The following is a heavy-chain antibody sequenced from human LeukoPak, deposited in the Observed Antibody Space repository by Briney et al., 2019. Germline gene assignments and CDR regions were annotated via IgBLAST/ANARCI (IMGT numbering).Heavy chain of an antibody. J-gene: IGHJ4*02. Sequence: GASVKVSCKASGYTFTGYYMHWVRQAPGQGLEWMGRINPNSGGTNYAQKFQGRVTMTRDTSISTAYMELSRLRSDDTAVYYCARTRYCSGGSCYPYYFDYWGQGTLVTVSS. V-gene: IGHV1-2*06. D-gene: IGHD2-15*01. CDR1: GYTFTGYY. CDR3: ARTRYCSGGSCYPYYFDY. CDR2: INPNSGGT.